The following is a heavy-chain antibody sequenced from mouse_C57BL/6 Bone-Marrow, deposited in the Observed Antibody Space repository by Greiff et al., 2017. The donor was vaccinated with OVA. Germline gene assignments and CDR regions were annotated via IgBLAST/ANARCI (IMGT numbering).Heavy chain of an antibody. CDR1: GYAFSSSW. D-gene: IGHD2-13*01. J-gene: IGHJ2*01. CDR3: ARRTRNDYFDY. V-gene: IGHV1-82*01. CDR2: IYPGDGDT. Sequence: QVQLQQSGPELVKPGASVKISCKASGYAFSSSWLNWVKQRPGKGLEWIGRIYPGDGDTNYNGKFKGKATLTADKSSRTAYMELISLTSEDSAVYFCARRTRNDYFDYWGQGTTLTVSS.